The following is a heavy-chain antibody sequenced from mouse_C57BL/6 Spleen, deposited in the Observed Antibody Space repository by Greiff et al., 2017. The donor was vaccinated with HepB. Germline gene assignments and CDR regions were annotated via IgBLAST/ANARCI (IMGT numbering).Heavy chain of an antibody. Sequence: VQLQQSGAELVKPGASVKISCKASGYAFSSYWMNWVKQRPGKGLEWIGKIYPGDGDTNYNGKFKGKATLTADKSSSTAYMQLSSLTSEDSAVYFCARWGLLRDWYFDVWGTGTTVTVSS. J-gene: IGHJ1*03. CDR1: GYAFSSYW. V-gene: IGHV1-80*01. CDR2: IYPGDGDT. D-gene: IGHD1-1*01. CDR3: ARWGLLRDWYFDV.